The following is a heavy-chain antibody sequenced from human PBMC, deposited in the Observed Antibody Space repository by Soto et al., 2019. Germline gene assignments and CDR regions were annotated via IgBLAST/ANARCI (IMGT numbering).Heavy chain of an antibody. CDR2: IWYDGSNK. D-gene: IGHD3-16*01. CDR3: ARDDYVWGSPGGHAY. V-gene: IGHV3-33*01. CDR1: GFTFSSYG. J-gene: IGHJ4*02. Sequence: VGSLRLSCAASGFTFSSYGMHWVRQAPGKGLEWVAVIWYDGSNKYYADSVKGRFTISRDNSKNTLYLQMNSLRAEDTAGYYCARDDYVWGSPGGHAYWGQGTLVTVSS.